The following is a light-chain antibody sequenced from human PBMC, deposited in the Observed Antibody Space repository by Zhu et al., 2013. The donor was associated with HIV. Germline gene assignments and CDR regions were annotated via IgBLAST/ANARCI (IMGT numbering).Light chain of an antibody. V-gene: IGKV1-5*01. J-gene: IGKJ1*01. CDR1: QSISSW. CDR2: DAS. Sequence: DIQMSQSPSTLSASVGDTITITCRASQSISSWLAWYQQKPGKAPKLLIYDASSLESGVPSRFSGSGSDTDFTLTISSLQPEDFATYYCLQDYNYPRTFGQGTKVEIK. CDR3: LQDYNYPRT.